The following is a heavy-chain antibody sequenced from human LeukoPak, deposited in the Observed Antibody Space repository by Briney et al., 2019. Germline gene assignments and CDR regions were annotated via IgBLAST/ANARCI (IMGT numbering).Heavy chain of an antibody. J-gene: IGHJ4*02. D-gene: IGHD3-10*01. CDR2: IKSKTDGGTP. CDR3: TTAEYGIAMVRGV. Sequence: GGSLRLSCTASGFTFSNAWMSWVRQAPGKGLEWVGRIKSKTDGGTPDYAAPMKGRFTISRDDSKNTLYLQMNSLKTEDTAVYYCTTAEYGIAMVRGVWGQGTLVTVSS. V-gene: IGHV3-15*01. CDR1: GFTFSNAW.